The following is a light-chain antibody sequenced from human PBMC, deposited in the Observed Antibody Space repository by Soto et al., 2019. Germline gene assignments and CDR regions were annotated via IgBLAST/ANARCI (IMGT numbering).Light chain of an antibody. V-gene: IGKV1-5*03. CDR2: KAS. Sequence: DIQMTQSPSTLSASVGDRVTITCRASQSISSWLAWYQQKPGKAPNLLIYKASTLESGVPSRFSGSGSGTECTLTISSLQPDDFATYYCQQYDSYPVTLGQRTKLEIQ. CDR1: QSISSW. J-gene: IGKJ2*01. CDR3: QQYDSYPVT.